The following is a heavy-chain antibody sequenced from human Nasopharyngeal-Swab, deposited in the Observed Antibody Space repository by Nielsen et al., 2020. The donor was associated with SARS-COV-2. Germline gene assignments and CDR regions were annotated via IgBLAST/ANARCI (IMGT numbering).Heavy chain of an antibody. V-gene: IGHV3-48*03. CDR2: ISSSGSTI. Sequence: GESLKISCAASGFTFSSYEMNWVRQAPGKGLEWVSYISSSGSTIYYADSVQGRFTISRDNAKNSLYLQMNSLRAEDTAVYYCARGALGGSELWDAFDIWGQGTMVTVSS. D-gene: IGHD3-16*01. CDR1: GFTFSSYE. J-gene: IGHJ3*02. CDR3: ARGALGGSELWDAFDI.